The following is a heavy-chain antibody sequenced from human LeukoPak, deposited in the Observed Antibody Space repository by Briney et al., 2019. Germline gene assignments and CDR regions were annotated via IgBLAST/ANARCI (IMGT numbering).Heavy chain of an antibody. Sequence: GGSLRLSCGASGLTVSSYGMSWVRQAPGKGLEWVSTIIGSAVNTYYADSVKGRFTISRDNPKNTLYLLMNSLSAEDTALYYCAKEQTSSGYFDYWGQGTLVTVSS. CDR3: AKEQTSSGYFDY. J-gene: IGHJ4*02. CDR2: IIGSAVNT. V-gene: IGHV3-23*01. D-gene: IGHD3-10*01. CDR1: GLTVSSYG.